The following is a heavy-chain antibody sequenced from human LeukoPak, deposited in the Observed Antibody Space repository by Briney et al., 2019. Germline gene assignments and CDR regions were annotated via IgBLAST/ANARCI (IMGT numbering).Heavy chain of an antibody. D-gene: IGHD3-10*01. CDR2: INHSGST. J-gene: IGHJ4*02. V-gene: IGHV4-34*01. Sequence: SETLSLTCAVYGGSFSGYYWSWIRQPPGKGLEWIGEINHSGSTNYNPSLKSRVTISVDTSKNQFSLKLSSVTAADTAVYYCAREGKSGSGGLDYWGQGTLVTVSS. CDR1: GGSFSGYY. CDR3: AREGKSGSGGLDY.